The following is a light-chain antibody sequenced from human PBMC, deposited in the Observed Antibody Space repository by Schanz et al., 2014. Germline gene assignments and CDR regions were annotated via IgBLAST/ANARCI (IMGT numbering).Light chain of an antibody. CDR1: QSVGTR. CDR3: QEYEGSLYT. Sequence: DFQMTQSPSSLSASVGDRVTITCRASQSVGTRLAWYQQKPGQAPKVLIHDASSLENGVPPRFSGSGSGTEFTLTITSLQPEDCGCYFCQEYEGSLYTFGQGTKVGIK. CDR2: DAS. J-gene: IGKJ2*01. V-gene: IGKV1-5*01.